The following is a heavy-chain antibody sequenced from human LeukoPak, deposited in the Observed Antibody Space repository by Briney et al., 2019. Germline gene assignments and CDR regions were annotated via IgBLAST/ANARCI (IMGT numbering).Heavy chain of an antibody. CDR1: GFTFSTYS. D-gene: IGHD1-26*01. V-gene: IGHV3-21*01. CDR2: ISSRSSYI. J-gene: IGHJ4*02. CDR3: ARDLGADYYFDY. Sequence: GGSLRLSCAASGFTFSTYSMSWVRQAPGKGLEWVSFISSRSSYIYYADSVKGRFTISRDNAKNSLYLEMNSLRVEDTAVYYCARDLGADYYFDYWGQGTLVTVSS.